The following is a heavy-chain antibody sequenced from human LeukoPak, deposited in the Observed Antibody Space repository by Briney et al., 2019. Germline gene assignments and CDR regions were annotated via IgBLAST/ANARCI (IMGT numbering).Heavy chain of an antibody. J-gene: IGHJ6*04. CDR2: ISSNGGST. CDR3: VKHQDIVVVPAAIGGYGMDV. V-gene: IGHV3-64D*06. D-gene: IGHD2-2*01. Sequence: GGSLRLSCSASGFTFSSYAMHWVRQAPGKGLEYISAISSNGGSTYYADSVKGRFTISRDNSKNTLYLQMSSLRAEDTAVYYCVKHQDIVVVPAAIGGYGMDVWGKGTTVTVSS. CDR1: GFTFSSYA.